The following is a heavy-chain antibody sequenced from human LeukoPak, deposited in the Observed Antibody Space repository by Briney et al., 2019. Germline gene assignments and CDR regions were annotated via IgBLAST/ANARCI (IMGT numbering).Heavy chain of an antibody. Sequence: SETLSLTCAVYGGSFSGYYWSWIRQPPGKGLEWIGEINHSGSTNYNPSLKSRVTISVDTSKNQFSLKLSSVTAADTAVYYCARGPSYGSGSYYPYYYYYYFMDVWGKGTTVTVSS. CDR2: INHSGST. J-gene: IGHJ6*03. D-gene: IGHD3-10*01. CDR1: GGSFSGYY. V-gene: IGHV4-34*01. CDR3: ARGPSYGSGSYYPYYYYYYFMDV.